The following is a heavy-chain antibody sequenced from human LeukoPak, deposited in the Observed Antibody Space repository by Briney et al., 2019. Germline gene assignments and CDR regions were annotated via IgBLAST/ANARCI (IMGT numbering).Heavy chain of an antibody. J-gene: IGHJ5*02. CDR1: GFTLSSYS. CDR3: ASSRLPAAKHWFGP. V-gene: IGHV3-21*01. D-gene: IGHD2-2*01. Sequence: GGPLRLSCAASGFTLSSYSMNWVRQPPGKGLEWVSSISRISSYTYYAASVKGRFTISRDNAKNSLYLQMNSLRAEDTVVYSCASSRLPAAKHWFGPWGQGTLVTVSS. CDR2: ISRISSYT.